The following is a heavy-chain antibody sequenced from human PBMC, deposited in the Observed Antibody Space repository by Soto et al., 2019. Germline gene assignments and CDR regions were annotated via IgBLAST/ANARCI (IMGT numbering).Heavy chain of an antibody. V-gene: IGHV3-23*01. CDR2: LGPDGRNT. Sequence: PRGSLTVSCVASEFSFSRYAMTWVRQAAGKGLQWVAGLGPDGRNTFYGESVRGRFTISRDNSRNTLYLQMSSLRAEDTAVYFCVKQMTTWTDSFFDFWGQGIQVTVSS. D-gene: IGHD4-17*01. CDR1: EFSFSRYA. CDR3: VKQMTTWTDSFFDF. J-gene: IGHJ4*02.